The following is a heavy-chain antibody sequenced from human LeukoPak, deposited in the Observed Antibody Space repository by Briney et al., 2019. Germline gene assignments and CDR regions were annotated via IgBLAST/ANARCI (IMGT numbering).Heavy chain of an antibody. CDR1: GFTFSSYG. Sequence: PGRSLRLSCAASGFTFSSYGMHWVRQAPGKGLEWVAVIWYDGSNKYYADSVKGRFTISRDNSKNTLYLQMNSLRAEDTAVYYCAGGSGYLITSWGQGTLVTVSS. CDR2: IWYDGSNK. CDR3: AGGSGYLITS. D-gene: IGHD3-9*01. J-gene: IGHJ5*02. V-gene: IGHV3-33*01.